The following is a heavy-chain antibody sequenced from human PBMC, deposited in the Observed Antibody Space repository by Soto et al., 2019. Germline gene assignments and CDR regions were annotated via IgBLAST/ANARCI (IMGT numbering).Heavy chain of an antibody. J-gene: IGHJ6*03. Sequence: SETLSLTCAVYGGSFSGYYWSWIRQPPGKGLEWIGEINHSGSTNYNPSLKSRVTISVDTSKNQFSLKLSSVTAADTAVYYCARGQSGLIPALGGYYYYMDVWGKGTTVTVSS. CDR3: ARGQSGLIPALGGYYYYMDV. V-gene: IGHV4-34*01. CDR1: GGSFSGYY. CDR2: INHSGST. D-gene: IGHD3-10*01.